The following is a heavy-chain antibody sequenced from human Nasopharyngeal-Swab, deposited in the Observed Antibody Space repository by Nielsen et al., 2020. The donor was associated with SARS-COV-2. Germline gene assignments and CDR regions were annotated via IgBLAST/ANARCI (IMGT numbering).Heavy chain of an antibody. CDR2: INAGNGNT. D-gene: IGHD6-13*01. Sequence: ASVKVSCKASGYTFTSYAMHWVRQAPGQRLEWMGWINAGNGNTKFSQKFQGRVTITRDTSASTAYMELSSLRSEDTAVYYCASTGIAAAGVDYWGQRTLVTVSS. V-gene: IGHV1-3*01. CDR1: GYTFTSYA. J-gene: IGHJ4*02. CDR3: ASTGIAAAGVDY.